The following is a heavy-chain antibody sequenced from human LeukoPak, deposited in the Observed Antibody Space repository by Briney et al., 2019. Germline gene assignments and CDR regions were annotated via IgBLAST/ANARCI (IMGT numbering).Heavy chain of an antibody. V-gene: IGHV3-73*01. J-gene: IGHJ6*04. Sequence: GGSLKLSCAASGFTFSGSAMHWVRQASGKGLEWVGRIRSKANSYATAYAASVKGRFTISRDDSKNTAYLQMNSLKTEDTAVYYCTSLYGSSTSCSPSYGMDVWGKGTTVTVSS. D-gene: IGHD2-2*01. CDR2: IRSKANSYAT. CDR1: GFTFSGSA. CDR3: TSLYGSSTSCSPSYGMDV.